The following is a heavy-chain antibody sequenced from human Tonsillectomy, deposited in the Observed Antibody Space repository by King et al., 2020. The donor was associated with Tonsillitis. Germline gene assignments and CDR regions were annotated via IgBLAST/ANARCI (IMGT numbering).Heavy chain of an antibody. J-gene: IGHJ6*02. CDR3: AKDSVLSVEYYYGMDV. V-gene: IGHV3-23*04. D-gene: IGHD3-10*01. CDR2: ISGSGGST. Sequence: VQLVESGGGLVQPGGSLRLSCAASGFTFSSYAMSWVRQAPGKGLEWVSAISGSGGSTYYADSVKGRFTISRDNSKNTLYLQMNSLRAEDTAVYYCAKDSVLSVEYYYGMDVWGQGTTVTVSS. CDR1: GFTFSSYA.